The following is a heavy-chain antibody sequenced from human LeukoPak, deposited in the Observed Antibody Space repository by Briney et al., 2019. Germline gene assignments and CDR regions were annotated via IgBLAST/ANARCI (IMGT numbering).Heavy chain of an antibody. CDR1: ECTFSTCA. Sequence: GGSLTLSCAASECTFSTCAMHWGRQAPGKGLEWVSAIGASGGITRYAGSVKGRFTVSRDNSLNTLYLQMNSLRADDTAVYYCANAAKTAPTESLRHRTFYLWGRGTLVTVS. J-gene: IGHJ5*02. CDR3: ANAAKTAPTESLRHRTFYL. CDR2: IGASGGIT. V-gene: IGHV3-23*01. D-gene: IGHD1-1*01.